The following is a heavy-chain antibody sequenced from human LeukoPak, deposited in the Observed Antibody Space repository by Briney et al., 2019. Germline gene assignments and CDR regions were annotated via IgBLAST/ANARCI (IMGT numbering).Heavy chain of an antibody. V-gene: IGHV3-21*01. CDR3: AKGDVSVTREFDY. Sequence: GGSLRLSCTASGFIFSTYSMIWVRHAPGKWLECVSSISSTSGNKYYADSVKGRFTISRDNAKNSLYLQMNSLRAEDTAVYYCAKGDVSVTREFDYWGQGTLVTVSS. D-gene: IGHD7-27*01. CDR2: ISSTSGNK. J-gene: IGHJ4*02. CDR1: GFIFSTYS.